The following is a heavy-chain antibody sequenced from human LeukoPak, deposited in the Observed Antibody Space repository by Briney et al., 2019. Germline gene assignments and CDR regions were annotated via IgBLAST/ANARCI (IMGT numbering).Heavy chain of an antibody. CDR2: IDPSDSYT. CDR1: GYSFTSYW. J-gene: IGHJ1*01. V-gene: IGHV5-10-1*01. Sequence: GESLKISCKGSGYSFTSYWISWVRQMPGKGLEWMGRIDPSDSYTNYSPSFQGHVTISADKSITTAYLQWRSLKASDTAMFYCATSVGAEYSQHWGQGTLVTVSS. CDR3: ATSVGAEYSQH.